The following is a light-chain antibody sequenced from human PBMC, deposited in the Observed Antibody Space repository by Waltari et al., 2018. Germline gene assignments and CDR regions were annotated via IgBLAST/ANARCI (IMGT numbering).Light chain of an antibody. CDR3: VLYMGSAIWV. Sequence: QTVVTQEPSFSVSPGGTVTLTCGLTSGSVSTSYYPSWYQQTPGQAPRTLIYSTNARSSGVTDRFSGSILGNKAALTISGAQADDESDYYCVLYMGSAIWVFGGGTKLTVL. J-gene: IGLJ3*02. V-gene: IGLV8-61*01. CDR1: SGSVSTSYY. CDR2: STN.